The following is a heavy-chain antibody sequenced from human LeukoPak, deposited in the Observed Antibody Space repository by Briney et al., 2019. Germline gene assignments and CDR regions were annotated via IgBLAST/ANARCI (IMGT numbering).Heavy chain of an antibody. CDR1: GGSISSSSYY. J-gene: IGHJ4*02. CDR2: IYISGST. Sequence: SETLSLTCTVSGGSISSSSYYWGWIRQPPGKGLEWIGRIYISGSTNYSPSLKSRVTMSIDTSKNQFSLKLSSVTAADTAVYYCARATPGRLARFDYWGQGTLVTVSS. D-gene: IGHD1-26*01. V-gene: IGHV4-39*07. CDR3: ARATPGRLARFDY.